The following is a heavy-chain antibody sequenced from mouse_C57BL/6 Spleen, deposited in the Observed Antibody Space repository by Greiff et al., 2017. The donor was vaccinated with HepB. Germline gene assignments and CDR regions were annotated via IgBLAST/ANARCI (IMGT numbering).Heavy chain of an antibody. CDR3: ARDSNYRLYFDY. J-gene: IGHJ2*01. V-gene: IGHV5-9*01. D-gene: IGHD2-5*01. CDR1: GFTFSSYT. Sequence: EVQVVESGGGLVKPGGSLKLSCAASGFTFSSYTMSWVRQTPEKRLEWVATISGGGGNTYYPDSVKGRFTISRDNAKNTLYLQMSSLRSEDTALYYCARDSNYRLYFDYWGQGTTLTVAS. CDR2: ISGGGGNT.